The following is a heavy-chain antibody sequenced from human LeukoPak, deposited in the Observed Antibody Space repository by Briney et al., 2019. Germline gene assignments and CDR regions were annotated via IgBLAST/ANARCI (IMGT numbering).Heavy chain of an antibody. CDR1: GGSISSYY. D-gene: IGHD3-3*01. V-gene: IGHV4-59*08. CDR3: ARLRFLEWLSPSYGMDV. CDR2: IYYSGST. J-gene: IGHJ6*02. Sequence: PSETLSLTCTVSGGSISSYYWSWIRQPPGNGLEWIGYIYYSGSTNYNPSLKSRVTISVDTSKNQFSLKLSSVTAADTAVYYCARLRFLEWLSPSYGMDVWGQGTTVTVSS.